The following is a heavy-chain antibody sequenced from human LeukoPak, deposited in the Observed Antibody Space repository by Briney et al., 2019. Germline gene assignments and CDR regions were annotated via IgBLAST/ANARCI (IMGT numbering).Heavy chain of an antibody. D-gene: IGHD6-6*01. V-gene: IGHV3-7*03. CDR1: GFTFSSYG. CDR3: ARLTQLARGRY. CDR2: IKQDGSEK. J-gene: IGHJ4*02. Sequence: PGGSLRLSCAASGFTFSSYGMSWVSQAPGKGLEWVANIKQDGSEKYYVDSVKGRFTVSRDNAENSLYLQMSSLRAEDTAVYYCARLTQLARGRYWGQGTLVTVSS.